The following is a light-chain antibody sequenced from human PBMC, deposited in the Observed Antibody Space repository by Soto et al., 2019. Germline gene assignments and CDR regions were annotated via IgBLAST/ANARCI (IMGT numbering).Light chain of an antibody. CDR1: SSNIGAPYD. Sequence: QAVLTQPPSVSGAPGQRVTMSCTGNSSNIGAPYDVHWYQQLPGAAPRLLISGDIDRPSGVPDRFSGSKSGTSASLAITGLHAEDEADYYCQSYDSSLSALVFGGGTKLTVL. CDR2: GDI. CDR3: QSYDSSLSALV. V-gene: IGLV1-40*01. J-gene: IGLJ2*01.